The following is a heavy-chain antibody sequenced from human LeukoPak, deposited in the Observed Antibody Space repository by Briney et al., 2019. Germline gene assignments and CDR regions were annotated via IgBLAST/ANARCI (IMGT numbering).Heavy chain of an antibody. D-gene: IGHD1-26*01. Sequence: ASVKLSCKASGSTFTNYYMNLVRQAPGQGLEWMGLTNPTGGSTGYSQKFQGRVTMTRDMCTSTDYMELSSLRSEDTAIYYCARDNSVGDNAWWFDPWGQGTLVTVSS. J-gene: IGHJ5*02. V-gene: IGHV1-46*01. CDR3: ARDNSVGDNAWWFDP. CDR1: GSTFTNYY. CDR2: TNPTGGST.